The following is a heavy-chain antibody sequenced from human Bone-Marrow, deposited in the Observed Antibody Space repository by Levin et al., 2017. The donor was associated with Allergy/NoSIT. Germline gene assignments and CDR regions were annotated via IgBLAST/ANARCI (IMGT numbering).Heavy chain of an antibody. V-gene: IGHV3-48*02. J-gene: IGHJ4*02. CDR2: ISSSSSTI. CDR3: ARGRRFRELFEGRTDY. CDR1: GFTFSSYS. Sequence: GGSLRLSCAASGFTFSSYSMNWVRQAPGKGLEWVSYISSSSSTIYYADSVKGRFTISRDNAKNSLYLQMNSLRDEDTAVYYCARGRRFRELFEGRTDYWGQGTLVTVSS. D-gene: IGHD3-10*01.